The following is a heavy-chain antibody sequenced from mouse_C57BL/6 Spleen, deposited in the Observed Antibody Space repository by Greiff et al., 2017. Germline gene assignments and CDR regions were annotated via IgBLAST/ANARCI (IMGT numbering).Heavy chain of an antibody. D-gene: IGHD4-1*01. CDR1: GYTFTGYW. CDR2: ILPGSGST. J-gene: IGHJ4*01. CDR3: ARWGGTPGAMDY. V-gene: IGHV1-9*01. Sequence: VQLQESGAELMKPGASVKLSCKATGYTFTGYWIEWVKQRPGHGLEWIGEILPGSGSTNYNAKFKVKATFTADTSSNTAYMQLSSLTTEDSSRYYGARWGGTPGAMDYWGQGTSVTVSS.